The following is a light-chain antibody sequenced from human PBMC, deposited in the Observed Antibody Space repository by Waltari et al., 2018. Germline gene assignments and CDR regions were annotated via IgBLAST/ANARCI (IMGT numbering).Light chain of an antibody. V-gene: IGLV2-14*03. CDR2: DVS. Sequence: QSALTQPASVSGSPGQSLTISCTGTSRDVGGYNYLSWYQQHPGKAPKLMIFDVSNRPSGVSNRFSGSKSGNTASLTISGLQAEDEADYYCSSYISSSTLEVFGGGTRLTVL. J-gene: IGLJ3*02. CDR1: SRDVGGYNY. CDR3: SSYISSSTLEV.